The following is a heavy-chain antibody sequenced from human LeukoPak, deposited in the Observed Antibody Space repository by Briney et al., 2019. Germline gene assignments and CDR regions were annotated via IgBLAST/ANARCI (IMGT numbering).Heavy chain of an antibody. CDR3: AKAQIAVAGTGYYYYYYGMDV. CDR2: ISDSGGST. V-gene: IGHV3-23*01. Sequence: GGSLRLSCAASGFTFSSYAMSWVRQAPGKGLEWVSAISDSGGSTYYADSVKGRFTISRDNSKNTLYLQMNSLRAEDTAVYYCAKAQIAVAGTGYYYYYYGMDVWGQGTTVTVSS. J-gene: IGHJ6*02. D-gene: IGHD6-19*01. CDR1: GFTFSSYA.